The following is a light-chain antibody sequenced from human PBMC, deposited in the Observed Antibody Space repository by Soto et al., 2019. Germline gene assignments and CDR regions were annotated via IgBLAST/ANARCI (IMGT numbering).Light chain of an antibody. Sequence: DIVMTQSPDSLAVSLGERATINCKSSQTILYNSNNKNCLAWYQQKPGQPPKLLIYWASTRKSEVPDRFSGGGSGTGFTITISSLQAENVAVYYCQQYYSAPWTFGQGTKVEIK. J-gene: IGKJ1*01. V-gene: IGKV4-1*01. CDR3: QQYYSAPWT. CDR1: QTILYNSNNKNC. CDR2: WAS.